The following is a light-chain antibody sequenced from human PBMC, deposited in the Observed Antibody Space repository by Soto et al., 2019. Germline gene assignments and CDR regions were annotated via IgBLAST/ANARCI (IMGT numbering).Light chain of an antibody. CDR3: ATWDASLSGNII. CDR1: SSNIGGNY. V-gene: IGLV1-47*01. Sequence: QSVLTQPPSTSGTPGQTVTIPCFGSSSNIGGNYVFWYQHLPGTAPKLLIYRNNQRPSGVPDRFSGSKSGTSASLAISGLRAEDEADYYCATWDASLSGNIIFGGGTQLTVL. J-gene: IGLJ7*01. CDR2: RNN.